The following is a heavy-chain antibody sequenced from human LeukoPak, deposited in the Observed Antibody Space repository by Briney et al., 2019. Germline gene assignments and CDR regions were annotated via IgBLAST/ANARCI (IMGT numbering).Heavy chain of an antibody. CDR2: IYSGGST. CDR1: GFTVSRNY. Sequence: PGGSLRLSCAASGFTVSRNYMSWVRQAPGKGLEWVSIIYSGGSTFYADSVKGRFTISRDNSRNTVYLQMNSLRAEDTAVYYCVRDPGGITMIIGSGMDVWGQGTTVTVSS. V-gene: IGHV3-53*01. D-gene: IGHD3-22*01. CDR3: VRDPGGITMIIGSGMDV. J-gene: IGHJ6*02.